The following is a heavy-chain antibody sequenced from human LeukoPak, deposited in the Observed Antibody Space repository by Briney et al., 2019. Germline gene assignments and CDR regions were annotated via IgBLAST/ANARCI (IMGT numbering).Heavy chain of an antibody. CDR1: GYTFTDYY. Sequence: VASVKVSCKASGYTFTDYYMHWVRQAPGQGLEWMGWINPKSGDTNYAQKFLGRVTMARDTSINTVYMQLSRLRSDDAAVYHCATGARSHYGDWGQGTVVTVSS. CDR2: INPKSGDT. V-gene: IGHV1-2*02. D-gene: IGHD1-26*01. J-gene: IGHJ4*02. CDR3: ATGARSHYGD.